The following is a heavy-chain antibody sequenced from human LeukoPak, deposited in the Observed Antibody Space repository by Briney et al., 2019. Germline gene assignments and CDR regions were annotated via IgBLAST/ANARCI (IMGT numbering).Heavy chain of an antibody. CDR1: GFTFSSYS. Sequence: GGSLRLSCAASGFTFSSYSMNWVRQAPGKGLEWVSSISSSSSYIYYADSVKGRFTISRDNAKNSLYLQMNSLRAVDTAVYYCARDPGVPAAINPHYYYYYMDVWGKGTTVTVSS. CDR3: ARDPGVPAAINPHYYYYYMDV. J-gene: IGHJ6*03. D-gene: IGHD2-2*02. V-gene: IGHV3-21*01. CDR2: ISSSSSYI.